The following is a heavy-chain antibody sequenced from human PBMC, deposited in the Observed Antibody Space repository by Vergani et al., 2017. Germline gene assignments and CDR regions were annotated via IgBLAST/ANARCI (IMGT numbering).Heavy chain of an antibody. J-gene: IGHJ6*03. Sequence: QVQLQESGPGLVKPSETLSLTCTVSGGSISSYYWSWIRQPPGKGLEWIGYIYYSGSTNDNPSLKSRVTISVDTSKNQFSLKLSSVTAADTAVYYCARRVVVPAAIIXSGVGQQLDYYYYYMDVWGKGTTVTVSS. V-gene: IGHV4-59*01. D-gene: IGHD2-2*02. CDR1: GGSISSYY. CDR2: IYYSGST. CDR3: ARRVVVPAAIIXSGVGQQLDYYYYYMDV.